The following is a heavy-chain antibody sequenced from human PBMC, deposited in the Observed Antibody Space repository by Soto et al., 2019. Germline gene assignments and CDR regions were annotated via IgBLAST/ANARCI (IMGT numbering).Heavy chain of an antibody. V-gene: IGHV4-30-4*01. CDR2: IYYSGST. CDR3: ARRSPGDYDTNYYYYMDV. Sequence: SETLSLTCTVSGGSISSGDYYWSWIRQPPGKGLEWIGYIYYSGSTYYNPSLKSRVTISVDTSKNQFSLKLSSVTAADTAVYYCARRSPGDYDTNYYYYMDVWGKGTTVTVSS. CDR1: GGSISSGDYY. D-gene: IGHD4-17*01. J-gene: IGHJ6*03.